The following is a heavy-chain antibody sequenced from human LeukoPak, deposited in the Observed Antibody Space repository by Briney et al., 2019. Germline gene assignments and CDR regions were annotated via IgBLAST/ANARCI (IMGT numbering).Heavy chain of an antibody. J-gene: IGHJ4*02. V-gene: IGHV3-21*01. CDR3: ARKPGYCSSTSCYAAGFDY. CDR1: GFTFSNYN. D-gene: IGHD2-2*01. Sequence: GGSLRLSCAASGFTFSNYNMNWVRQAPGKGLEWVSSISSSSSYIYYADSVKGRFTISRDNAKNSLYLQMNSLRAEDTAVYYCARKPGYCSSTSCYAAGFDYWGQGTLVTVSS. CDR2: ISSSSSYI.